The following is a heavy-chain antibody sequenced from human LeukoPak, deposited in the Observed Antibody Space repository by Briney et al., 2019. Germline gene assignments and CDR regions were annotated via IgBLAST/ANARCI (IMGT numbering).Heavy chain of an antibody. CDR3: ARDSITYCSGGSCYTPNAYFDY. CDR2: INPSGGST. V-gene: IGHV1-46*01. CDR1: GYTFTSYY. Sequence: GASVKVSCKASGYTFTSYYMHWVRQAPGQGLEWMGIINPSGGSTSYAQKFQGRVTMTRDTSISTAYMELSRLRSDDTAAYYCARDSITYCSGGSCYTPNAYFDYWGQGTLVTVSS. D-gene: IGHD2-15*01. J-gene: IGHJ4*02.